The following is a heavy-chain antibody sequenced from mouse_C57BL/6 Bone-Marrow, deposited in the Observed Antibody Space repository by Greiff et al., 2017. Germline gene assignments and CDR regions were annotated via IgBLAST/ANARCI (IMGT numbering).Heavy chain of an antibody. CDR2: IGPGSGST. CDR3: ARPYYRKSSWFAY. J-gene: IGHJ3*01. D-gene: IGHD2-14*01. Sequence: VQGVESGAELVKPGASVKISCTASGYTFTDYYINWVKQRPGQGLEWIGKIGPGSGSTYYKEKFKGKATLTADKSSSTAYMQLSSLTSEDSAVYFCARPYYRKSSWFAYWGQGTLVTVSA. CDR1: GYTFTDYY. V-gene: IGHV1-77*01.